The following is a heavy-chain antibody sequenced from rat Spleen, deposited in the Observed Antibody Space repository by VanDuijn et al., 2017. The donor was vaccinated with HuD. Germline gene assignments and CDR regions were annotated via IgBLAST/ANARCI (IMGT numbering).Heavy chain of an antibody. V-gene: IGHV2-72*01. J-gene: IGHJ2*01. D-gene: IGHD5-1*01. CDR1: GFSLTAYN. Sequence: QVQLKESGPGLVQPSQTLSLTCTVAGFSLTAYNVHWVRQPPGKGLVWMGTIWGGGSTNYNSAVQSRLSISRDTSQSQVFLKMNSLQPEDTGTYYCARQTGSFDYWGQGVMVTVSS. CDR3: ARQTGSFDY. CDR2: IWGGGST.